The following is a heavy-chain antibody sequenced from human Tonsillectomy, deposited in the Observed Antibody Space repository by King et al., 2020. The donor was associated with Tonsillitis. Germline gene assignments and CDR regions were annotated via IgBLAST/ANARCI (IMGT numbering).Heavy chain of an antibody. J-gene: IGHJ5*02. D-gene: IGHD2-21*01. V-gene: IGHV1-2*02. Sequence: HVQLVESGADVKKPGASVRVSCTASGYIFIDFYIHWVRQAPGQGLEWMGWINPKNGETSYAQRFQDRVAMTRDTSITTAYMELSRLTSDDTAVYFCVCGSTPWGQGTLVTVSS. CDR2: INPKNGET. CDR1: GYIFIDFY. CDR3: VCGSTP.